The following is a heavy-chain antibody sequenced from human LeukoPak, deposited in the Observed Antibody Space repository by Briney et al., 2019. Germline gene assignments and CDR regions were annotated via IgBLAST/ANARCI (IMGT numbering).Heavy chain of an antibody. J-gene: IGHJ4*02. CDR2: ISANGGGT. D-gene: IGHD6-13*01. CDR3: AKGSSPFDY. CDR1: GFTFSNAW. Sequence: GGSLRLSCAASGFTFSNAWMNWVRQAPGKGLEWVSAISANGGGTYYADSVKGRFTISRDNSKNTLYLQMNSLRAEDTAVYYCAKGSSPFDYWGQGTLVTVSS. V-gene: IGHV3-23*01.